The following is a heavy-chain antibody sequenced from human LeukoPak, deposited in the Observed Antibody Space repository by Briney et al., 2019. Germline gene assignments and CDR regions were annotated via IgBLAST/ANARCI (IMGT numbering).Heavy chain of an antibody. Sequence: SETLSLTCTVSGGSISSYYWSWIRQPPGKGLEWIGYIYYSGSTNYNPSLKSRVTISVDTSKNQFSLKLSSVTAADTAVYYYARGRDGYIFDYWGQGTLVTVSS. V-gene: IGHV4-59*01. D-gene: IGHD5-24*01. CDR1: GGSISSYY. CDR3: ARGRDGYIFDY. J-gene: IGHJ4*02. CDR2: IYYSGST.